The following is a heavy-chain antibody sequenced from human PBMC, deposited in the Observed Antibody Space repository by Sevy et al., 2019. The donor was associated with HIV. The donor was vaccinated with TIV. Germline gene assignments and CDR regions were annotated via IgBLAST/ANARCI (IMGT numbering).Heavy chain of an antibody. D-gene: IGHD3-16*01. CDR1: GGSFSGYY. Sequence: SETLSLTCAVYGGSFSGYYWSWIRQPPGKGLEWIGEINHSGSTNYNPSLKSRVTISVDTSKNQFSLKLSFVTAADTAVYYCARGRFGGDYVFDYWGQGTLVTVSS. J-gene: IGHJ4*02. CDR2: INHSGST. CDR3: ARGRFGGDYVFDY. V-gene: IGHV4-34*01.